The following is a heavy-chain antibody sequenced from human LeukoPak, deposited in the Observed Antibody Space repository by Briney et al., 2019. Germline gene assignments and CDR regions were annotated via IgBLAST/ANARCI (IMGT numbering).Heavy chain of an antibody. CDR1: GFTFSSYW. Sequence: PGGSLRLSCAASGFTFSSYWMSWVRQPPGKGREGVANIKQDGSERYYVDSVRGRFTISRDNAKNSLDLQMNSLRAEDTAVYYCARAGRYCSGGSCFLLGYWGQGTLVTVSS. CDR2: IKQDGSER. D-gene: IGHD2-15*01. J-gene: IGHJ4*02. CDR3: ARAGRYCSGGSCFLLGY. V-gene: IGHV3-7*04.